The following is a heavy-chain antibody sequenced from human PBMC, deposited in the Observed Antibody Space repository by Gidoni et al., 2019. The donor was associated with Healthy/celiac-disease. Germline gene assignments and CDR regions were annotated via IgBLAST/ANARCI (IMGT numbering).Heavy chain of an antibody. J-gene: IGHJ3*02. CDR3: TTAADSSGYYYVEAFDI. Sequence: EVQLVESGGGLVKPGGSLRLSCAASGFTFSNAWMNWVRQAPGKGLEWVGRIKSKTDGGTTDYAAPVKGRFTISRDDSKNTLYLQMNSLKTEDTAVYYCTTAADSSGYYYVEAFDIWGQGTMVTVSS. CDR2: IKSKTDGGTT. D-gene: IGHD3-22*01. V-gene: IGHV3-15*07. CDR1: GFTFSNAW.